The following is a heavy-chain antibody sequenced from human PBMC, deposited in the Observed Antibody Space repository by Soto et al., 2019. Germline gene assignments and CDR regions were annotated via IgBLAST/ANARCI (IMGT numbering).Heavy chain of an antibody. V-gene: IGHV4-39*01. CDR1: GGSISSSSYY. D-gene: IGHD3-10*01. Sequence: SETLSLTCTVSGGSISSSSYYWGWIRQPPGKGLEWIGSIYYSGSTYYNPSLKSRVTISVDTSKNQFSLKLSSVTAADTAVYYCARRRLQFADAWGQGTTVTVSS. CDR2: IYYSGST. CDR3: ARRRLQFADA. J-gene: IGHJ6*02.